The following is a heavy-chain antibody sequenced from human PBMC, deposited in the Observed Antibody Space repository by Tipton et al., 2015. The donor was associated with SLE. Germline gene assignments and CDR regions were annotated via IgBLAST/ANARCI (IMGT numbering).Heavy chain of an antibody. J-gene: IGHJ2*01. CDR3: PGGVGDGSGWFGDFDL. D-gene: IGHD6-19*01. V-gene: IGHV3-53*01. CDR2: IYSGGST. Sequence: SLRLSCAASGFTVSSNYMSWVRQAPGKGLEWVSVIYSGGSTYDADSVKGRFTISRDNSKKTLYLQMSSLRVGDTAVYYCPGGVGDGSGWFGDFDLWGRGPLVSVSS. CDR1: GFTVSSNY.